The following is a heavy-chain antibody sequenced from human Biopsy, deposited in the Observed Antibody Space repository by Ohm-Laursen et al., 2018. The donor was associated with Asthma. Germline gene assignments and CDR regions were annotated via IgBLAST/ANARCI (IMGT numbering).Heavy chain of an antibody. CDR1: RFTYE. Sequence: SLRLSCAASRFTYEMHWVRQAPGKGLEWVAVISYDGSSIYYADSVKGRFTLSRDNSRNTLYLQMNSLRVEDTAIYYCARTHERWTSIQDDALDIWGQGTMVIVSS. J-gene: IGHJ3*02. CDR2: ISYDGSSI. D-gene: IGHD4-23*01. CDR3: ARTHERWTSIQDDALDI. V-gene: IGHV3-30-3*01.